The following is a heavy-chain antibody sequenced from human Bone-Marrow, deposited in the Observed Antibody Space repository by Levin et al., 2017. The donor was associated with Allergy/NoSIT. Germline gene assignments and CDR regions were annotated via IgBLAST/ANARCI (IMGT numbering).Heavy chain of an antibody. CDR3: ARETGYTYGRGGYFDY. CDR1: GGSFSMYA. V-gene: IGHV1-69*13. CDR2: IIPIFSTT. Sequence: GASVKVSCKASGGSFSMYAISWVRRAPGQGLDWMGEIIPIFSTTNYAQKFQGRVTITADDSTSTAYMELSSLRSEDTAVYYCARETGYTYGRGGYFDYWGQGTLVTVSS. D-gene: IGHD5-18*01. J-gene: IGHJ4*02.